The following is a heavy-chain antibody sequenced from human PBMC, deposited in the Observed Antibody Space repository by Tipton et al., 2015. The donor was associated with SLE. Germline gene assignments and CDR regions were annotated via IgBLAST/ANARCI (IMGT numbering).Heavy chain of an antibody. CDR2: IYFSGST. Sequence: SLTCTVSGGSISSGGYYWSWIRQHPGKGLEWIGYIYFSGSTYYNPSLKSRLTISIDTSRNQFSLRLTSVTAADTAVYYCARQGLVVAATLFYWYFDLWGRGTLVTVSS. J-gene: IGHJ2*01. V-gene: IGHV4-31*03. D-gene: IGHD2-15*01. CDR1: GGSISSGGYY. CDR3: ARQGLVVAATLFYWYFDL.